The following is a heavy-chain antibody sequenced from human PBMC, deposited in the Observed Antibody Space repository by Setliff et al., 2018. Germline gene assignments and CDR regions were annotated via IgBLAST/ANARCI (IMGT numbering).Heavy chain of an antibody. CDR1: GFIFTKYA. J-gene: IGHJ6*03. V-gene: IGHV3-23*01. CDR2: ISGRDSST. Sequence: GGSLRLSCAASGFIFTKYAMSWVRLAPGKGLEWVSAISGRDSSTYYADSVKGRFTISRDNSKNTLYLQMNSLRAEDTAVYFCAKEGGGYSYDTSGYYYDYYYYYYMDVRGKGTTVTVSS. CDR3: AKEGGGYSYDTSGYYYDYYYYYYMDV. D-gene: IGHD3-22*01.